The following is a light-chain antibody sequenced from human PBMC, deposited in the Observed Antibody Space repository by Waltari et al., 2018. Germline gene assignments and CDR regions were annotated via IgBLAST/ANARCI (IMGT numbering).Light chain of an antibody. V-gene: IGKV3-11*01. CDR2: DAS. J-gene: IGKJ1*01. CDR1: QSVSSY. CDR3: QQRSSWPPSVT. Sequence: EIVLTQSPATLSLSPGERATLSCRASQSVSSYLAWYQQKPGQAPRLLIYDASNRATGIPDRFSGSGSGTDFTLTISSLEPEDFAVYYCQQRSSWPPSVTFGQGTKVEIK.